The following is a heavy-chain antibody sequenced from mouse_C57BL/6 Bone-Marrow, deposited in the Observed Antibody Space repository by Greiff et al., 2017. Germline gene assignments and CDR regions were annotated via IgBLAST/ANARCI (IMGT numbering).Heavy chain of an antibody. Sequence: EVKVVESGGGLVQPGGSLSLSCAASGFTFTDYYMSWVRQPPGKALEWLGFIRNKANGYPTEYSASVKGRFTISRDNSQSILYLQMNALRAEDSATYYCARSYGSSFAYGGQGTLVTVSA. D-gene: IGHD1-1*01. CDR3: ARSYGSSFAY. V-gene: IGHV7-3*01. CDR2: IRNKANGYPT. J-gene: IGHJ3*01. CDR1: GFTFTDYY.